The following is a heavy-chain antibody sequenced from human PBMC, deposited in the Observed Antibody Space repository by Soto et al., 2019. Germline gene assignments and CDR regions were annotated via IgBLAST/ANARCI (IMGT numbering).Heavy chain of an antibody. CDR2: IYPGDSDT. V-gene: IGHV5-51*01. Sequence: GESLKISCKGSGYSFTSYWIGWVRQMPGKGLEWMGIIYPGDSDTRYSPSFQGQVTISADKSISTAYLQWSSLKASDTAMYYCARQRDSSSYYYYGMDVWGQGTTVTVSS. D-gene: IGHD6-6*01. J-gene: IGHJ6*02. CDR1: GYSFTSYW. CDR3: ARQRDSSSYYYYGMDV.